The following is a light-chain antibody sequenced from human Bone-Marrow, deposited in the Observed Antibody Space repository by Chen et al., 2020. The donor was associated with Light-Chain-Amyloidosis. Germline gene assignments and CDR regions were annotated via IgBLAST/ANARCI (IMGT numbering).Light chain of an antibody. CDR2: GAS. CDR3: QQYNQWPPLT. Sequence: EIDLTQSPATLSVSPGEGATLSCRASQNVFINLAWYQQKPGQAPRLLIYGASMRAIGVPARFSGGGSGTEFTLTISSLQPEDSAVYYGQQYNQWPPLTFGGGTKVEI. V-gene: IGKV3-15*01. J-gene: IGKJ4*01. CDR1: QNVFIN.